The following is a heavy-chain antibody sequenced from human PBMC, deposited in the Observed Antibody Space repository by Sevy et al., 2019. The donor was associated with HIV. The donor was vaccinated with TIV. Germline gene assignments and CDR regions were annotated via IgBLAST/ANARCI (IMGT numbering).Heavy chain of an antibody. CDR2: ISSSGSTI. Sequence: GGSLRLSCAASGFTFSDYYMSWIRQAPGKGLEWVSYISSSGSTIYYADSVKGRFTISRDNAKNSLYLQMNSLRAEDTAVYYCAGDRSSSWSGRYYYGMDVWGQGTTVTVSS. CDR1: GFTFSDYY. CDR3: AGDRSSSWSGRYYYGMDV. V-gene: IGHV3-11*01. D-gene: IGHD6-13*01. J-gene: IGHJ6*02.